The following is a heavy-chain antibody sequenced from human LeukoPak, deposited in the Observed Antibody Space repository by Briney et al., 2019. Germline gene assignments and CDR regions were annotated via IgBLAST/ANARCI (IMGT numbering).Heavy chain of an antibody. CDR3: ARVAYSSHWYFDY. D-gene: IGHD6-13*01. Sequence: PSETLSLTCTVSGGSISSSSYYWGWIRQPPGKGLEWIGSIYYSGSTYYNPSLKSRVTISVDTSKNQFSLKLSSVTAADTAVYYCARVAYSSHWYFDYWGQGTLVTVSS. CDR2: IYYSGST. V-gene: IGHV4-39*01. J-gene: IGHJ4*02. CDR1: GGSISSSSYY.